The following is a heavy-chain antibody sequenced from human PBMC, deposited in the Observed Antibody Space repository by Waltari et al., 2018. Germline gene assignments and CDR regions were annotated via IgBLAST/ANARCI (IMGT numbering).Heavy chain of an antibody. D-gene: IGHD3-16*01. J-gene: IGHJ4*02. Sequence: QVHLVQSGAEVRKPGASVKVSGKGSGYTFTGYYIQWLRQAPGQGLEGMGWIDPNTGGTKLAQKFQGRVTMTRDTSINTVYMELSSLGSDDTAVYYCARDLYDSRVPGDYFDYWGQGTLVTVSS. CDR1: GYTFTGYY. CDR2: IDPNTGGT. CDR3: ARDLYDSRVPGDYFDY. V-gene: IGHV1-2*02.